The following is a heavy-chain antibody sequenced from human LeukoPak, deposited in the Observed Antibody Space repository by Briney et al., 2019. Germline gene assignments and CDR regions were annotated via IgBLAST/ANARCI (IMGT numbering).Heavy chain of an antibody. Sequence: SETLSLTCTVSGGSISSYYWSWIRQPPGKGLEWIGYIYYSGSTNYNPSPKSRVTISVDTSKNQFSLKLSSVTAADTAVYYCARGGGGMSPQFVDYWGQGTLVTVSS. V-gene: IGHV4-59*01. J-gene: IGHJ4*02. CDR3: ARGGGGMSPQFVDY. CDR1: GGSISSYY. CDR2: IYYSGST. D-gene: IGHD3-16*01.